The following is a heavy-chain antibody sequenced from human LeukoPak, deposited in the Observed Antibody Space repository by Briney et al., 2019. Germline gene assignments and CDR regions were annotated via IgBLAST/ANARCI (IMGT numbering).Heavy chain of an antibody. D-gene: IGHD6-19*01. CDR3: AKDRGIAVAGTSYY. CDR2: ISGSGGST. CDR1: GFTFSSYW. J-gene: IGHJ4*02. Sequence: GGSLRLSCAASGFTFSSYWMHWDRQAPGKGLEWVSAISGSGGSTYYADSVKGRFTISRDNSKNTLYLQMNSLRAEDTAVYYCAKDRGIAVAGTSYYWGQGTLVTVSS. V-gene: IGHV3-23*01.